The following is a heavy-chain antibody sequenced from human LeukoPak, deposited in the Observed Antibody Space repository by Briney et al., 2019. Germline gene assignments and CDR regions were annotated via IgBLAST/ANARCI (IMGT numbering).Heavy chain of an antibody. J-gene: IGHJ4*02. CDR1: AFTFSSYA. Sequence: GGSLRLSCAASAFTFSSYAMSWVRQAPGKGLEWVSAISRSGGSTYYADSVKGRFTISRDNAKNTLYLQMNSLRAEDTAVYYCARVAPGTVTIYFDYWGQGTLVTVSS. V-gene: IGHV3-23*01. CDR2: ISRSGGST. D-gene: IGHD4-17*01. CDR3: ARVAPGTVTIYFDY.